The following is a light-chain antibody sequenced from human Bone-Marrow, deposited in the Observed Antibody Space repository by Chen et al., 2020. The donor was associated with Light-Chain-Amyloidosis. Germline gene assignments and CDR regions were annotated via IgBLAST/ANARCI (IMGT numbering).Light chain of an antibody. J-gene: IGLJ1*01. CDR3: SSYTITNTLV. CDR1: SSDVGGDNH. Sequence: QSALTQPASVSGSPGQSITISCTGTSSDVGGDNHVSLYQQHPDKAPKLMIYEFTNRPSWVPDRFSGSKSDNTASLTISGLQTEDEADYFCSSYTITNTLVFGSGTRVTVL. V-gene: IGLV2-14*01. CDR2: EFT.